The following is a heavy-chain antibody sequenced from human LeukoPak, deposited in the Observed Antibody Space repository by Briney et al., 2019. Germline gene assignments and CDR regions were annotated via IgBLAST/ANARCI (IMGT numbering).Heavy chain of an antibody. CDR2: ISGSGGST. J-gene: IGHJ4*02. CDR3: AKSILLTTLDS. D-gene: IGHD4-11*01. Sequence: GGSLRLSCAASGFTFSSYTMSWVRQAPGKGLEWVSAISGSGGSTYYADSVKGRFTISRDNSKNTLYLQMDSLRAEDTAVYYCAKSILLTTLDSWGQGTLVTVSS. CDR1: GFTFSSYT. V-gene: IGHV3-23*01.